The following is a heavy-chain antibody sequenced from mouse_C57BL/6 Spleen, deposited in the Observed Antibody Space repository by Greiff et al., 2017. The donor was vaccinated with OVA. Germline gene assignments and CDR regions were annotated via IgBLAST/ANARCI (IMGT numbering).Heavy chain of an antibody. CDR3: ARAGYDYDAGFAY. Sequence: QVQLQQPGAELVMPGASVKLSCKASGYTFTSYWMHWVKQRPGQGLEWIGAIDPSDSYTNYNQKFKGKSTLTVDKSSSTAYMQLSSLTSEDSAVYYCARAGYDYDAGFAYWGQGTLVTVSA. CDR1: GYTFTSYW. V-gene: IGHV1-69*01. CDR2: IDPSDSYT. D-gene: IGHD2-4*01. J-gene: IGHJ3*01.